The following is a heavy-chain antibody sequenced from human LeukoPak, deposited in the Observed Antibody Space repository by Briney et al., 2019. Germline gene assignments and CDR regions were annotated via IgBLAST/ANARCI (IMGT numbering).Heavy chain of an antibody. V-gene: IGHV3-30*18. CDR2: ISYDGSNK. J-gene: IGHJ3*02. CDR3: AKPDLPVFDI. CDR1: GFTFSSYG. Sequence: GGSLRLSCAASGFTFSSYGMHWVRQAPGKGLEWVAVISYDGSNKYYADSVKGRFTISRDNSKNTLYLQMNSLRAEDTAVYYCAKPDLPVFDIWGQGTMVTVSS. D-gene: IGHD3-3*01.